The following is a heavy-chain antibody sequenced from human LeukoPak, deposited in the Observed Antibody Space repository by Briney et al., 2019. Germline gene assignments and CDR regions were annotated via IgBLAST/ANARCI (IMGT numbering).Heavy chain of an antibody. J-gene: IGHJ6*03. CDR2: INPNSGGT. D-gene: IGHD2-2*01. CDR3: ASDPVVPAAISYYYYYYMDV. CDR1: GYTFTGYY. V-gene: IGHV1-2*02. Sequence: ASVKVSCKASGYTFTGYYMHWVRQAPGQGLEWMGWINPNSGGTNYAQKFQGRVTMTRDTSISTAYMELSRLRSDDTAVYYCASDPVVPAAISYYYYYYMDVWGKGTTVTISS.